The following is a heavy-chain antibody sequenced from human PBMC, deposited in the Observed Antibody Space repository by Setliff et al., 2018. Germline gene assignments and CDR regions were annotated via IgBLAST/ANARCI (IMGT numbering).Heavy chain of an antibody. CDR2: IIPIFGTA. CDR3: ARRVSYDSSGYPLGY. J-gene: IGHJ4*02. V-gene: IGHV1-2*02. D-gene: IGHD3-22*01. CDR1: GYTFGAHY. Sequence: ASVKVSCKASGYTFGAHYIHWVRQAPGQGFEWMGGIIPIFGTANYAQKFQGRVTMTSDTSTNTVYMDLSSLTSEDTAVYFCARRVSYDSSGYPLGYWGQGTLVTVSS.